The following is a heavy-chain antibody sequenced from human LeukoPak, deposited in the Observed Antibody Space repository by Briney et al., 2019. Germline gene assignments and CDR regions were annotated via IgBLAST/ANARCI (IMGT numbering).Heavy chain of an antibody. CDR3: ARGRGLLWFSGSYYVPSLDY. Sequence: SETLSLTCAVYGGSFSGYYWSWIRQPPGKGLEWIGEINHSGSTNYNPSLKSRVTISVDTSKNQFSLKLSSVTAADTAVYYCARGRGLLWFSGSYYVPSLDYWGQGTLVTVSS. CDR2: INHSGST. J-gene: IGHJ4*02. CDR1: GGSFSGYY. V-gene: IGHV4-34*01. D-gene: IGHD3-10*01.